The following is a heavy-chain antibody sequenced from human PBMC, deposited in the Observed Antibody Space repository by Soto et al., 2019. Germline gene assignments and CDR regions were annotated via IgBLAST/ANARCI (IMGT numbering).Heavy chain of an antibody. Sequence: GGSLRLSCAASGFTFSSSGMHWVRQAPGKGLEWVAIISSDGTNKYYGDSVQGRFTISRDNSKNTVYLQMNSLRAEDTAVYFCAKDWRATVKSFGTYGMDVWGQGTTVTVSS. J-gene: IGHJ6*02. CDR3: AKDWRATVKSFGTYGMDV. CDR2: ISSDGTNK. D-gene: IGHD4-17*01. V-gene: IGHV3-30*18. CDR1: GFTFSSSG.